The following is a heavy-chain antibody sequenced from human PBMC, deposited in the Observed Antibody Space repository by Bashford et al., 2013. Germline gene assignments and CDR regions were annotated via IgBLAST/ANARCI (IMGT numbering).Heavy chain of an antibody. Sequence: VRQAPGNGLEWVSVISDSGGATFHADSAKGRFTISRDNSENTLYLQMNSLRVEDTAVYYCAPAGKTGWYFEFWGQGTLVT. V-gene: IGHV3-23*01. CDR2: ISDSGGAT. D-gene: IGHD6-19*01. CDR3: APAGKTGWYFEF. J-gene: IGHJ4*02.